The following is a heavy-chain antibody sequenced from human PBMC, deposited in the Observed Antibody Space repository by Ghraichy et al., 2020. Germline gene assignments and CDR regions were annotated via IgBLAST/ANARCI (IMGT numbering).Heavy chain of an antibody. CDR2: FSAHNGDT. CDR3: ARDYDYIWGT. V-gene: IGHV1-18*01. D-gene: IGHD3-16*01. J-gene: IGHJ4*02. Sequence: ASVKVSCKASGYAFSTSGVSWVRQAPGQGLEWEGWFSAHNGDTNYSEKFQGRATMTTDTSTSTAYMEVRSLTSDDTAVYYCARDYDYIWGTWGQGTLVTVSS. CDR1: GYAFSTSG.